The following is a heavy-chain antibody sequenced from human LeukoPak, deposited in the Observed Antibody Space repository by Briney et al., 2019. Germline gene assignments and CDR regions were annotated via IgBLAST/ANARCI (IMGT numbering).Heavy chain of an antibody. Sequence: GSLRLSCAASGFTFSSYWMHWVRQAPGKGLVWVSRINSDGSSTSYADSVKGRFTISRDNAKNTLYLQMNSLRAEDTAVYYCARGIVLRYYYYGMDVWGQGTTVTVS. CDR3: ARGIVLRYYYYGMDV. J-gene: IGHJ6*02. D-gene: IGHD2-8*02. CDR1: GFTFSSYW. V-gene: IGHV3-74*01. CDR2: INSDGSST.